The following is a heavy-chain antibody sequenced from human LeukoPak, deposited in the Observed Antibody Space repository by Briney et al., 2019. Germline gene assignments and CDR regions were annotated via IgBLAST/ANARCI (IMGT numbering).Heavy chain of an antibody. V-gene: IGHV1-2*06. CDR3: ARVQYYDFWSGYPDY. J-gene: IGHJ4*02. CDR1: GYTFTGYY. D-gene: IGHD3-3*01. CDR2: INPNSGGT. Sequence: GASVKVSCKASGYTFTGYYMHWVRQAPGQGLESMGRINPNSGGTNYAQKFQGRVTMTRDTSISTAYMELSRLRSDDTAVYYCARVQYYDFWSGYPDYWGQGTLVTVSS.